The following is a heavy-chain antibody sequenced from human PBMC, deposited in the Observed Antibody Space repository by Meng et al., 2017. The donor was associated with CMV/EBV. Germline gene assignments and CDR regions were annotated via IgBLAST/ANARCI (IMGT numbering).Heavy chain of an antibody. CDR3: AHRGRLAAAGTDWFDP. CDR1: GVSPSTSGVC. CDR2: IYWYDDK. Sequence: PVKCSVSTRVKPTPTLTLTCSFPGVSPSTSGVCVGWISQPPGQALEWLALIYWYDDKRSSPSLKSRLTITKDTSKTQVVLTMTNMDPVDTATYYCAHRGRLAAAGTDWFDPWGQGALVTVSS. V-gene: IGHV2-5*01. D-gene: IGHD6-13*01. J-gene: IGHJ5*02.